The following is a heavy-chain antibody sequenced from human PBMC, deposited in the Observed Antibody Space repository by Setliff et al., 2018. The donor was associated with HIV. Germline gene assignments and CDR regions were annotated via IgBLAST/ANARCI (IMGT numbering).Heavy chain of an antibody. CDR2: ISAYNGNT. Sequence: ASVKVSCKASGYTFTSYGISWVPQAPGQGLEWMGWISAYNGNTNYAQKLQGRVTMTTDTSTSTAYMELRSLRSDDTAVYYCARDDGPPLRLLEFDPWGQGTLVTVSS. V-gene: IGHV1-18*01. CDR1: GYTFTSYG. J-gene: IGHJ5*02. D-gene: IGHD1-26*01. CDR3: ARDDGPPLRLLEFDP.